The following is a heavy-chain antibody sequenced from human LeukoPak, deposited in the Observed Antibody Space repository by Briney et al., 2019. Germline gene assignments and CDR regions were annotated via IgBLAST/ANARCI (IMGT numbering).Heavy chain of an antibody. J-gene: IGHJ6*04. CDR3: AKEYGYDYNYFYSMDV. CDR1: GFTFSSHA. CDR2: ISDSGTNT. Sequence: GGSLRLSCAASGFTFSSHAMSWVRQVPGKGLEWVSAISDSGTNTYYTDSVKGRFTISRDNSKNTVYLQMNSLRAEDTAVYFCAKEYGYDYNYFYSMDVWGKGTTVTISS. V-gene: IGHV3-23*01. D-gene: IGHD1-1*01.